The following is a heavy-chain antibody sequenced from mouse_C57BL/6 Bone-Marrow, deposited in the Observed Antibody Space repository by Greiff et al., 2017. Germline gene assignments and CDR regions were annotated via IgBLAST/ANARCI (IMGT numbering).Heavy chain of an antibody. J-gene: IGHJ2*01. D-gene: IGHD1-1*01. CDR2: IYPRSGNT. Sequence: QVQLKESGAELARPGASVKLSCKASGYTFTSYGISWVKQRTGQGLEWIGEIYPRSGNTYYNEKFKGKATLTADKSSSTAYMELRSLTSEDSAVYFCARIGLRDYYGSSSWGQGTTLTVSS. CDR1: GYTFTSYG. V-gene: IGHV1-81*01. CDR3: ARIGLRDYYGSSS.